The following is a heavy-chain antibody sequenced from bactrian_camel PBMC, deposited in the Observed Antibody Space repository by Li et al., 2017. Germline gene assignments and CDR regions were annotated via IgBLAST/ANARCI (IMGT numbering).Heavy chain of an antibody. CDR1: GITEGTNC. V-gene: IGHV3-2*01. J-gene: IGHJ4*01. D-gene: IGHD6*01. CDR2: INGDGTNT. Sequence: VQLVESGGGSVQAGGSLRLSCEVSGITEGTNCIGWFRQAPGKGLEWVSSINGDGTNTVYLDSVMGRFTISRDNAENTVYLQIDSLKFEDTALCYCATGGSWYIQYTTGARGPRSPSP. CDR3: ATGGSWYIQYTT.